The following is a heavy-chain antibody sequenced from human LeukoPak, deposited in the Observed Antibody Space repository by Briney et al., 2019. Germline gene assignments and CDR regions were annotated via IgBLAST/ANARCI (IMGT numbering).Heavy chain of an antibody. CDR3: ATRGSGRYYFDH. J-gene: IGHJ4*02. Sequence: GGSLKLSCTASGFTFSSYSMAWVRQAPGKGLEWVSGISASGHSTSHADSVRGRFTITRDSSKNTLLLQMDSLTTDDTAVYYCATRGSGRYYFDHWGQGALVTVSS. V-gene: IGHV3-23*01. CDR2: ISASGHST. CDR1: GFTFSSYS. D-gene: IGHD6-19*01.